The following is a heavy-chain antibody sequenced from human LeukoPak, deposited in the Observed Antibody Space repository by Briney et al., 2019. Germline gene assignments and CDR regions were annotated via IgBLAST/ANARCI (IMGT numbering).Heavy chain of an antibody. Sequence: SETLSLTCTVSGGSLSSYYWSCIRQPPGKGLEWIGYIYYIGSTKYNPSLKSRVTISVDTSKNQLSLKLSSVTAADTAVYYCAREGDTYYYDSSGYYVGHWFDPWSQGTLVTVSS. D-gene: IGHD3-22*01. V-gene: IGHV4-59*01. CDR2: IYYIGST. J-gene: IGHJ5*02. CDR1: GGSLSSYY. CDR3: AREGDTYYYDSSGYYVGHWFDP.